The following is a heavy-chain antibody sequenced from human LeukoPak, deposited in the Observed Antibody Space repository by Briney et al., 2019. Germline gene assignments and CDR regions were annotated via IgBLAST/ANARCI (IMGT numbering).Heavy chain of an antibody. CDR3: AREASMDAGRWFDP. D-gene: IGHD3-3*02. J-gene: IGHJ5*02. CDR2: IRYDGSNK. Sequence: PGGSLRLSCAASGFTFSSYGMHWVRQAPGKGLEWVAFIRYDGSNKYYADSVKGRFTISRDNSKNTLYLQMNSLRAEDTAVYYCAREASMDAGRWFDPWGQGTLVTVSS. V-gene: IGHV3-30*02. CDR1: GFTFSSYG.